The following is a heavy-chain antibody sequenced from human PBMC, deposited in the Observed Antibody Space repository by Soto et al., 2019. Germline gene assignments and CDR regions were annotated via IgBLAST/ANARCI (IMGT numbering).Heavy chain of an antibody. D-gene: IGHD6-19*01. Sequence: GGSLRISCAASGFTFSNAWMRWVRQAPGKGLEWVGRIKSKTDGGTTDYAAPVKGRFTISRDDSKSTLYLQMNSLKTEDTAVYYCTTVYYSSGWSFDYWGQGTLVTVSS. J-gene: IGHJ4*02. CDR2: IKSKTDGGTT. CDR1: GFTFSNAW. V-gene: IGHV3-15*01. CDR3: TTVYYSSGWSFDY.